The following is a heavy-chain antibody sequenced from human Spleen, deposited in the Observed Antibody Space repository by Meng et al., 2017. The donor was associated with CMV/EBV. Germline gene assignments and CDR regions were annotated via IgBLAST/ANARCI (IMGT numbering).Heavy chain of an antibody. D-gene: IGHD1-26*01. CDR2: INSDGSST. V-gene: IGHV3-74*01. Sequence: GESLKISCAASGFTISSYWMHWVRQAPGKGLVWVSRINSDGSSTSYADSVKGRFTISRDNAKNSLYLQMNSLRAEDTAVYYCATLPRASSGNYYFDYWGQGTLVTVSS. J-gene: IGHJ4*02. CDR1: GFTISSYW. CDR3: ATLPRASSGNYYFDY.